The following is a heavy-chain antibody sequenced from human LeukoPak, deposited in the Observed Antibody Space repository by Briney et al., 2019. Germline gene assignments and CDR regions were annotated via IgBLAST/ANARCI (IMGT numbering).Heavy chain of an antibody. CDR2: ISGSGGST. J-gene: IGHJ4*02. V-gene: IGHV3-23*01. D-gene: IGHD3-22*01. CDR1: GFAFSSYA. CDR3: AKDWYYDSSGYPYYFDY. Sequence: GGSVRLSCVASGFAFSSYAMSWVPQAPGKGLEWVSAISGSGGSTYYADSVKGRFTISRDNSKNTLYLQMNSLRAEDTAVYYCAKDWYYDSSGYPYYFDYWGQGTLVTVSS.